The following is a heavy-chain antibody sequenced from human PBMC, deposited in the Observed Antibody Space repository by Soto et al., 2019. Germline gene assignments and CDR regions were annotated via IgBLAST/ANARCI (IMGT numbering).Heavy chain of an antibody. Sequence: QVQLVQSGAEVKKPGASVRVSCKASGYTFTHYYIHWVRQAPGQGLEWMGIINPNGGITTYAQKCRDGFSMTRDTSTSTVYLELSSLRSEDSAVYYCATSVNSAMAFDYWGQGTLVTVSS. CDR3: ATSVNSAMAFDY. CDR1: GYTFTHYY. V-gene: IGHV1-46*01. J-gene: IGHJ4*02. D-gene: IGHD5-18*01. CDR2: INPNGGIT.